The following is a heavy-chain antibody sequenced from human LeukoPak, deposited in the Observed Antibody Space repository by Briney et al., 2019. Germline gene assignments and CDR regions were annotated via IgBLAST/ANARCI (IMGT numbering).Heavy chain of an antibody. Sequence: SETLSLTCAVYGGSFSGYYWSWIRQPPGKGLEWIGEINHSGSTNYNPSLKSRVTISVDTSKNQFSLKLSSVTAADTAVYYCARKSSVAGRRGGAFDIWGQGTMVTVSS. CDR3: ARKSSVAGRRGGAFDI. J-gene: IGHJ3*02. D-gene: IGHD4-23*01. CDR1: GGSFSGYY. CDR2: INHSGST. V-gene: IGHV4-34*01.